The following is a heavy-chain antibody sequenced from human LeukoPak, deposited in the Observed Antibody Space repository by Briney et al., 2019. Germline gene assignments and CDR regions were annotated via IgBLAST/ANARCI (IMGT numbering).Heavy chain of an antibody. Sequence: ASVKVSCKSSGYTFTGYYIHWVRQAPGQGLDWMGWINPNNGGTNFAQKFQGRVTMTRDTSISTVYVELSRVTYDDTAVYYCARGYSDGWYIAYWGQGTPVTVSS. CDR2: INPNNGGT. D-gene: IGHD6-19*01. CDR3: ARGYSDGWYIAY. CDR1: GYTFTGYY. V-gene: IGHV1-2*02. J-gene: IGHJ4*02.